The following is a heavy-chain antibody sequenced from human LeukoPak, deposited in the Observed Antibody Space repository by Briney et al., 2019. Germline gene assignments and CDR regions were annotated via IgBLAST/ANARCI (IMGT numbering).Heavy chain of an antibody. D-gene: IGHD2-2*01. J-gene: IGHJ4*02. CDR2: IYTSGST. CDR3: ARALVPAALFDY. Sequence: SETLSLTCTVSGGSISSGSYYWSWIRQPAGKGLEWIGRIYTSGSTNYNPSLKSRVTISVDTSKNQFSLKLSSVTAADTAVYYCARALVPAALFDYWGQGTLVTVSS. V-gene: IGHV4-61*02. CDR1: GGSISSGSYY.